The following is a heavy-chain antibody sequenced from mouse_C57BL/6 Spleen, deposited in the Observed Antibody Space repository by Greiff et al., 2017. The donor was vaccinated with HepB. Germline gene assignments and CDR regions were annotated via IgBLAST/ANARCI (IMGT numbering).Heavy chain of an antibody. V-gene: IGHV5-4*01. CDR3: ARDEDYGYDGGFAY. D-gene: IGHD2-2*01. J-gene: IGHJ3*01. CDR2: ISDGGSYT. Sequence: EVMLVESGGGLVKPGGSLKLSCAASGFTFSSYAMSWVRQTPEKRLEWVATISDGGSYTYYPDNVKGRFTISRDNAKNNLYLQMSHLKSEDTAMYYCARDEDYGYDGGFAYWGQGTLVTVSA. CDR1: GFTFSSYA.